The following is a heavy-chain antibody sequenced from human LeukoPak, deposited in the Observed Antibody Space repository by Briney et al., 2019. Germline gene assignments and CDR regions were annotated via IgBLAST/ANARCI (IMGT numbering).Heavy chain of an antibody. V-gene: IGHV1-18*04. D-gene: IGHD3-10*01. CDR1: GYTFTSYG. CDR2: ISAYNGNT. CDR3: ASLVRGGDAFDI. Sequence: ASVKVSCKASGYTFTSYGISWVRQAPGQGLEWMGWISAYNGNTNYAQKLQGRVTMTTDTSTSTAYMELWSLRSDDTAVYYCASLVRGGDAFDIWGQGTMVTVSS. J-gene: IGHJ3*02.